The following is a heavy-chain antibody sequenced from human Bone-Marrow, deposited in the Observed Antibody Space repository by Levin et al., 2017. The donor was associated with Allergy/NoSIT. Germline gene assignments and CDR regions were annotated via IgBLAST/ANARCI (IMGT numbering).Heavy chain of an antibody. D-gene: IGHD4-17*01. V-gene: IGHV3-30*03. CDR1: GFSVSNYG. CDR2: ISSDERDK. Sequence: GGSLRLSCTASGFSVSNYGMHWVRQAPGKGLEWVAFISSDERDKYYVDSVKGRFTISRDTSKNSVYLQSSGLRPEDTAVYYCAREFDYGDYDYYYYYMDVWGKGTTVTVSS. J-gene: IGHJ6*03. CDR3: AREFDYGDYDYYYYYMDV.